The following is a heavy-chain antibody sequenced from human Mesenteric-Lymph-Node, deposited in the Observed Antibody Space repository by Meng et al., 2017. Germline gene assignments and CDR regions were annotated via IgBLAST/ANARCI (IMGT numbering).Heavy chain of an antibody. J-gene: IGHJ4*02. D-gene: IGHD3-22*01. V-gene: IGHV4-39*07. Sequence: SETLSLTCTVSGGSISSSSYYWGWIRQPPGKGLEWIGSIYYSGSTYYNPSLKSRVTISVDTSKNQFSLKLSSVTAADTAVYYCAREGSNYYYDSSGYYGPFDYWGQGTLVTVSS. CDR1: GGSISSSSYY. CDR3: AREGSNYYYDSSGYYGPFDY. CDR2: IYYSGST.